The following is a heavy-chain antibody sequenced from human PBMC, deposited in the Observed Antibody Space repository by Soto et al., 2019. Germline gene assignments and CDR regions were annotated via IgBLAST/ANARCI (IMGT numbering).Heavy chain of an antibody. CDR2: IYYSGST. Sequence: SETLSLTCTVSGGSISSGGYYWSWIRQHPGKGLEWIGYIYYSGSTYYNPSLKSRVTISVDTSKNQFSLKLSSVTAADTAVYYCARGVDGSGSERMQGGYFDYWGQGTLVTVSS. J-gene: IGHJ4*02. V-gene: IGHV4-31*03. CDR1: GGSISSGGYY. D-gene: IGHD3-10*01. CDR3: ARGVDGSGSERMQGGYFDY.